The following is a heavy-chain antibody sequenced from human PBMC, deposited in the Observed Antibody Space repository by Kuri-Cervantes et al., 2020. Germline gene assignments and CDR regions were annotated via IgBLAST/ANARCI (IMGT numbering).Heavy chain of an antibody. Sequence: SVKVSCKASGGTFSGYAISWVRQAPGQGLEWMGGIIPIFGTANYAQKFQGRVTITTDESTSTAYMELSSLRSEDTAVYYCARGMAAAGNFDYWGQGTLVTVSS. CDR1: GGTFSGYA. J-gene: IGHJ4*02. D-gene: IGHD6-13*01. V-gene: IGHV1-69*05. CDR2: IIPIFGTA. CDR3: ARGMAAAGNFDY.